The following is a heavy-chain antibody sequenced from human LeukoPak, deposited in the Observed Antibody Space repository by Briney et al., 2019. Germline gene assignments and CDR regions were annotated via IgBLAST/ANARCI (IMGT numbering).Heavy chain of an antibody. CDR3: ARDHSSYWYGYFDS. CDR2: INSDGSTT. J-gene: IGHJ4*02. V-gene: IGHV3-74*01. Sequence: PGGSLRLSCAASGFTFSNYWMHWVRQAPGKGLIWVSRINSDGSTTTYADSVKGRFTISRDNAKNTLYLQMNSLRAEDTAVYYCARDHSSYWYGYFDSWGQGTLVTVSS. CDR1: GFTFSNYW. D-gene: IGHD6-13*01.